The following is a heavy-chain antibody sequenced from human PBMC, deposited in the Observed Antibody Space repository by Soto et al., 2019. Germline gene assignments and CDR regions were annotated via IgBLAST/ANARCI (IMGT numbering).Heavy chain of an antibody. V-gene: IGHV5-10-1*03. CDR3: ARHESLEDCSSTSCYPAPYDY. J-gene: IGHJ4*02. D-gene: IGHD2-2*01. CDR1: GYSFTSYW. Sequence: EVQLVQSGAEVKKPGESLRISCKGSGYSFTSYWISWVRQMPGKGLEWMGRIDPSDSYTNYSPSFQGHVTISADKSIRTAYLQWSSLKASDTAMYYCARHESLEDCSSTSCYPAPYDYWGQGTLVTVSS. CDR2: IDPSDSYT.